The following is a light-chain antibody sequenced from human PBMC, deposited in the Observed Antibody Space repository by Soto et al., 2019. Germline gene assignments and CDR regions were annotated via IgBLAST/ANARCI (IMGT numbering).Light chain of an antibody. CDR2: GAS. Sequence: EIVLTQSPGTLSRSPGERATLFCRASQSVSNNYLAWYKHKPGQDPRLRIYGASNRATGIPDRFSGSGSGTDFTLTISRLEPEDFAVYYCQQYGSSGTFGQGTKVDIK. CDR3: QQYGSSGT. V-gene: IGKV3-20*01. J-gene: IGKJ1*01. CDR1: QSVSNNY.